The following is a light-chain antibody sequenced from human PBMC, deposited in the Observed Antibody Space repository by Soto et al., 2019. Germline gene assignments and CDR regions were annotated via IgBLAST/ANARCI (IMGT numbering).Light chain of an antibody. CDR2: GNS. V-gene: IGLV1-40*01. CDR1: SSNIGAGYD. J-gene: IGLJ2*01. Sequence: QSVLTQPPSVSGAPGQRVTISCTGSSSNIGAGYDVHWYQQFPGTAPKLLINGNSNRPSGVPDRFSGSKSGTSASLAITGLQAEDEADYYCQSYDSSLSGSLFGGGTKLTVL. CDR3: QSYDSSLSGSL.